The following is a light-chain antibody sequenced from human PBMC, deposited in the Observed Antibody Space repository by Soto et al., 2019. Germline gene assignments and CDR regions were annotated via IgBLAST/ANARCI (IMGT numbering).Light chain of an antibody. CDR2: AAS. CDR3: QQSYSAPST. CDR1: QSISSS. V-gene: IGKV1-39*01. Sequence: IQITQSPSSLSASVLDIVAITCRASQSISSSLNWYQQKTGTAPNLLIYAASSLQSGVPSRFSGSASGTDFTLTISSLQPEDFATYYCQQSYSAPSTFGQGTRLEIK. J-gene: IGKJ5*01.